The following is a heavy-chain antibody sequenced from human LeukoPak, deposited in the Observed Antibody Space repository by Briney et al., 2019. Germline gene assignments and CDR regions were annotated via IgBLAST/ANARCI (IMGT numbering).Heavy chain of an antibody. CDR2: ISPSGGDT. CDR3: ARDKDIVAXPXARALFD. D-gene: IGHD2-2*01. Sequence: GGSLRLSCAASGFTFSSYAMTWVRQAPGEGLECVSSISPSGGDTYYADSVQGRFSVSRDDSKNTLYVQMNSLRAEDTAVYYCARDKDIVAXPXARALFD. V-gene: IGHV3-23*01. J-gene: IGHJ4*01. CDR1: GFTFSSYA.